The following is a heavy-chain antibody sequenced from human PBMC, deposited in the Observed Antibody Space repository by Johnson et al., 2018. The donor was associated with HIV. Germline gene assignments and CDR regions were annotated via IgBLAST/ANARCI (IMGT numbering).Heavy chain of an antibody. V-gene: IGHV3-66*01. CDR3: ARGLGSRSAFDI. J-gene: IGHJ3*02. CDR2: IYSGGST. Sequence: EVQLVESGGGLVQPGGSLRLSCAASGFTVSSNYMSWVRQAPGKGLEWVSVIYSGGSTYYVDSVKGRFTISRDNSKNTLYLQMNSVIAEDTAVYYCARGLGSRSAFDIWGQGTMVTVSS. CDR1: GFTVSSNY. D-gene: IGHD2-2*01.